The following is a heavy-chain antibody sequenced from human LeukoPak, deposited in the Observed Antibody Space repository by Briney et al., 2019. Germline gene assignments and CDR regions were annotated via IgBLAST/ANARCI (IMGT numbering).Heavy chain of an antibody. V-gene: IGHV6-1*01. CDR3: ARRLTQYDCFDP. Sequence: SQTLSLTCAISGDSFSSNSVTWNWIRQSPSRGLEWLGRTYYRSTWYNDYAVSVRGRITVNPDTSKNQFSLHLNSVAPEDTAVYYCARRLTQYDCFDPWGQGILVTVSS. D-gene: IGHD2-2*01. CDR1: GDSFSSNSVT. J-gene: IGHJ5*02. CDR2: TYYRSTWYN.